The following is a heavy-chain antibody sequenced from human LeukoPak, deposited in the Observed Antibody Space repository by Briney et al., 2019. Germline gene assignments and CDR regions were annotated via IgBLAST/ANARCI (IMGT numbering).Heavy chain of an antibody. D-gene: IGHD1-26*01. V-gene: IGHV1-2*02. CDR2: INPNSGGT. Sequence: ASVKVSCKASGGTFSSYAISWVRQASGQGLEWMGWINPNSGGTNYAQKFQGRVTMTRDTSISTAYMDLSRLRSDDTAVYYCARGSIVGATFDYFDYWGQGTLVTVSS. CDR3: ARGSIVGATFDYFDY. J-gene: IGHJ4*02. CDR1: GGTFSSYA.